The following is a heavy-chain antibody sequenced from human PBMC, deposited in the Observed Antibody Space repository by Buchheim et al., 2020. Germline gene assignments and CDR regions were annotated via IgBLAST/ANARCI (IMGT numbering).Heavy chain of an antibody. CDR3: ARQGSGTRGPRTSHSQYYYGMDV. Sequence: QVQLVESGGGLVKPGGSLRLSCAASGSTFSDYYMSWIRQAPGKGLEWVSYISSSSYTNYADSVKGRFTISRDNAKNSLYLQMNSLRAEDTAVYYCARQGSGTRGPRTSHSQYYYGMDVWGQGTT. CDR2: ISSSSYT. J-gene: IGHJ6*02. CDR1: GSTFSDYY. V-gene: IGHV3-11*06. D-gene: IGHD3-10*01.